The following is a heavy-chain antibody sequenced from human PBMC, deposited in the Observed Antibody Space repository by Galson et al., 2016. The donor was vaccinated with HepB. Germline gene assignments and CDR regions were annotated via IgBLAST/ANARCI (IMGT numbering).Heavy chain of an antibody. CDR2: INAGNGNT. V-gene: IGHV1-3*01. Sequence: SVKVSCKAKTSDYPFSSFAIHWVRQAPGQGLEWMGWINAGNGNTKSSQRLQDRVTITRDTSARTAYMELSSLTSEDTAVYYCARKYGEYNSWGHGTPVTVSS. CDR1: DYPFSSFA. CDR3: ARKYGEYNS. J-gene: IGHJ5*01. D-gene: IGHD4-17*01.